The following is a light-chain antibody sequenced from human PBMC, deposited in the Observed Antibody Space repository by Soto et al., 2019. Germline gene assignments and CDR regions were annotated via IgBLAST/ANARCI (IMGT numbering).Light chain of an antibody. CDR1: QTISSW. J-gene: IGKJ1*01. V-gene: IGKV1-5*03. CDR2: KAS. Sequence: DIQMTQSPSTLSGSVGDRVTIACWASQTISSWLAWYQRKPGKAPKLLIYKASTLKSGVPSRFSGSGSGTEFTLTISSLQPDDFATYYCQHYNSYSEAFGQGTKVDIK. CDR3: QHYNSYSEA.